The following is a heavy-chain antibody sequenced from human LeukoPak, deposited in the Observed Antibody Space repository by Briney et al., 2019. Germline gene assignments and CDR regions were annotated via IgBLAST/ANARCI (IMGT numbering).Heavy chain of an antibody. CDR3: ARPGVWVPAAIDAFDI. Sequence: SETLSLTCTVSGGSISSNYWGWIRQPPGQGQEWIGSIYYSGSTYYNPSLKSRGPISVATSKTQFSLKLRSVTAAATAVYSSARPGVWVPAAIDAFDIWGQGTMVTVSS. J-gene: IGHJ3*02. CDR1: GGSISSNY. CDR2: IYYSGST. V-gene: IGHV4-39*01. D-gene: IGHD2-2*01.